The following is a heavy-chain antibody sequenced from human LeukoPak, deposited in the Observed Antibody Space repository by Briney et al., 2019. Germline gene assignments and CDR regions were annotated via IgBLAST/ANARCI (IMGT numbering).Heavy chain of an antibody. CDR2: IYYSGST. D-gene: IGHD2-21*02. V-gene: IGHV4-39*01. J-gene: IGHJ4*02. CDR3: ARSAVVTAIPFPSFFVY. Sequence: SETLSLTCTVSGGSISSSSYYWGWIRQPPGKGLEWIGSIYYSGSTYYNPSLKSRVTISVDTSKNQFSLKLSSVTAADTAVYYCARSAVVTAIPFPSFFVYWGQGTLVTVSS. CDR1: GGSISSSSYY.